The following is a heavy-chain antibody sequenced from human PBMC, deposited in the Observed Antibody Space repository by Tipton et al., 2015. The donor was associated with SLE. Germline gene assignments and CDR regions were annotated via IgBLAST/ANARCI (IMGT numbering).Heavy chain of an antibody. V-gene: IGHV4-4*07. CDR2: IYTSGST. Sequence: PGLVKPSETLSLTCTVSGGSISSYYWSWIRQPAGKGLEWIGRIYTSGSTNYNPSLKSRVTMSVDTSKNQFSLKLNSVIAADTAVYFCAREGGPYDFWSDTISGFDYWGQGTLVTVSS. J-gene: IGHJ4*02. CDR3: AREGGPYDFWSDTISGFDY. D-gene: IGHD3-3*01. CDR1: GGSISSYY.